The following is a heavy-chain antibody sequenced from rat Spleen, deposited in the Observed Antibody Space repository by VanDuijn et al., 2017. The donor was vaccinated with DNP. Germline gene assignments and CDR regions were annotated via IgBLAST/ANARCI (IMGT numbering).Heavy chain of an antibody. CDR1: GFTFNNYW. D-gene: IGHD1-12*03. V-gene: IGHV5-31*01. CDR2: ITSSGGNS. J-gene: IGHJ3*01. Sequence: EVQLVESGGDLVQPGRSLKVSCVASGFTFNNYWMTWTRQVPGKGLEWVASITSSGGNSVYRDSVKGRFTISRDNEKSTLYLQMDSLRSEDTATYYCTTERAFGFYYDGSSPNWFAYWGQGTLVTVSS. CDR3: TTERAFGFYYDGSSPNWFAY.